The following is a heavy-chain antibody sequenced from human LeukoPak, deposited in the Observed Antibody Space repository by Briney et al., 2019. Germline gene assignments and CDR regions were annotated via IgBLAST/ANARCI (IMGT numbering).Heavy chain of an antibody. CDR2: IYYSGST. CDR1: GGSISSYY. J-gene: IGHJ4*02. Sequence: SETLSLTCTVSGGSISSYYWSWIRQPPGKGLEWIGYIYYSGSTNYNPSLKSRVTISVDTSKNQFSLKLSSVTAADTAVYYCARVYRGNLVDYWGQGTLVTVSS. V-gene: IGHV4-59*01. D-gene: IGHD5-12*01. CDR3: ARVYRGNLVDY.